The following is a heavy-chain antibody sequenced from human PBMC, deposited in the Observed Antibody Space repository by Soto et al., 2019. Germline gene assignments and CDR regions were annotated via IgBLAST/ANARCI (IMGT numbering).Heavy chain of an antibody. CDR3: AREGSYYFDSRIDY. J-gene: IGHJ4*02. CDR2: INPYGGSA. V-gene: IGHV1-46*01. D-gene: IGHD3-10*01. CDR1: EYTFANHF. Sequence: QVVLVQSGAEVKRPGDSVTVSCKAPEYTFANHFMHWVRQAPGQGLEWMGIINPYGGSATYTQKFLGRVTVTRDTSTSTLYLVLSSLTSADTAVYYCAREGSYYFDSRIDYWGQGTLVTVSS.